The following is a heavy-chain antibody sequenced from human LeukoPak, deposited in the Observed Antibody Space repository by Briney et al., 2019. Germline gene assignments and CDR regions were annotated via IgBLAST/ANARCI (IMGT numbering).Heavy chain of an antibody. CDR3: TTVLYIYGYEVDY. J-gene: IGHJ4*02. V-gene: IGHV3-23*01. Sequence: PGGSLRLSCAASGFTFSSYAMSWVRQAPGKGLEWVSAISGSGGSTYYADSVKGRFTISRDNSKNTLYLQMNSLKTEDTAVYYCTTVLYIYGYEVDYWGQGTLVTVSS. CDR2: ISGSGGST. CDR1: GFTFSSYA. D-gene: IGHD5-18*01.